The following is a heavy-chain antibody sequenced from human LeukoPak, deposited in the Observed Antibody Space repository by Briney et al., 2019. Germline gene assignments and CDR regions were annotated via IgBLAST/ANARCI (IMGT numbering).Heavy chain of an antibody. J-gene: IGHJ4*02. D-gene: IGHD3-10*01. Sequence: GSLRLSCTASGFTFSNFWMGWVRQAPGKGLEWVANIKQDETEKFYLGSVKGRFTISRDNSKNTLYLQMNSLRAEDTAVYYCAKARYYYGSGSYPTPFDYWGQGTLVTVSS. V-gene: IGHV3-7*01. CDR2: IKQDETEK. CDR1: GFTFSNFW. CDR3: AKARYYYGSGSYPTPFDY.